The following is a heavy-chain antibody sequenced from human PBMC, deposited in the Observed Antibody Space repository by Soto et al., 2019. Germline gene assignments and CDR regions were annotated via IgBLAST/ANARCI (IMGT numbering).Heavy chain of an antibody. CDR1: AFSLSTGGVG. CDR2: IYWDDDK. Sequence: SGPTLVNPTQTLTLTCTFSAFSLSTGGVGVGWIRQPPGKALEWLALIYWDDDKRYSPSLRSRLTITKDTSKNQLVLTITNMDPVDTATYYCIQSRCGGDCLQSYASYYYYGMDVWGQGTTVTVSS. CDR3: IQSRCGGDCLQSYASYYYYGMDV. J-gene: IGHJ6*02. V-gene: IGHV2-5*02. D-gene: IGHD2-21*02.